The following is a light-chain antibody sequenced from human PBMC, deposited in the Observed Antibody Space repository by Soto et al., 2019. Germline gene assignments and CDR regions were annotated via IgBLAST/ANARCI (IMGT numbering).Light chain of an antibody. CDR1: QSVISNF. CDR3: QQTFHSPRT. V-gene: IGKV3-20*01. Sequence: EIVLTQSPGTLSLSPGETASLSCRASQSVISNFLAWYQQRRGQPPRLLMYDSSKRATGIPARFTGSGSGTIFTLTISRVEPGDSAVYYCQQTFHSPRTFGQGTRLEIK. J-gene: IGKJ2*01. CDR2: DSS.